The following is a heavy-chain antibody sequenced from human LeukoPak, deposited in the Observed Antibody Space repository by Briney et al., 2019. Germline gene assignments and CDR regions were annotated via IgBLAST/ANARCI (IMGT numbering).Heavy chain of an antibody. D-gene: IGHD2-2*01. V-gene: IGHV3-9*01. CDR3: AKDSSTSSGGFGY. CDR1: GFTFDDYA. Sequence: GRSLRLSCAASGFTFDDYAMHWVRQAPGKGLEWVSGISWNSGSIGYADSVKGRFTISRDNAKNSLYLQMNSLRAEDTALYYCAKDSSTSSGGFGYWGQGTLVTVSS. J-gene: IGHJ4*02. CDR2: ISWNSGSI.